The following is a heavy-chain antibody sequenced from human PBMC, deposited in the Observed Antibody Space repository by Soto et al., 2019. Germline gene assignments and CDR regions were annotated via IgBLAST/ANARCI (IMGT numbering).Heavy chain of an antibody. Sequence: EGSLRLSCAASGFIFRSFTMNWVRQAPGKGLEWVSTSSSNSAYIYYTNALRRRFTISRDNAKNSLHLQMNSLRAEDTAVYYCTRDAARDSSARGWFDPWGPGTLVTVSS. V-gene: IGHV3-21*01. CDR3: TRDAARDSSARGWFDP. CDR1: GFIFRSFT. D-gene: IGHD6-13*01. J-gene: IGHJ5*02. CDR2: SSSNSAYI.